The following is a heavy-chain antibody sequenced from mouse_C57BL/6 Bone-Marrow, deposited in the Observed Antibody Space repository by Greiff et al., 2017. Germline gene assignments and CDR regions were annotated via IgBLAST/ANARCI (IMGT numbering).Heavy chain of an antibody. CDR1: GYTFTGYW. D-gene: IGHD2-4*01. CDR2: IFPGSGST. V-gene: IGHV1-9*01. J-gene: IGHJ3*01. Sequence: VQLQQSGAELLKPGASVKLSCKATGYTFTGYWLEWVKPRPGHGLEWIGEIFPGSGSTNYNEKFKGKATFTADTSSNTAYMQHISLSTEDAAICYCARSDYWGKTVLAYGGQGTLVTVSA. CDR3: ARSDYWGKTVLAY.